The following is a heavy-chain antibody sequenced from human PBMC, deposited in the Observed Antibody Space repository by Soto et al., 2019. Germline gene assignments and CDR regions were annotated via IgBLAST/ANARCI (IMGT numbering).Heavy chain of an antibody. D-gene: IGHD3-10*01. CDR3: ARSMDSDYYYGMDV. J-gene: IGHJ6*02. CDR2: ISSSSSTI. CDR1: GFTFSSYS. Sequence: PGGSLRLPCAASGFTFSSYSMNWVRQAPGKGLEWVSYISSSSSTIYYADSVKGRFTISRDNAKNSLYLQMNGLRAEDTAVYYCARSMDSDYYYGMDVWGQGTTVTVSS. V-gene: IGHV3-48*01.